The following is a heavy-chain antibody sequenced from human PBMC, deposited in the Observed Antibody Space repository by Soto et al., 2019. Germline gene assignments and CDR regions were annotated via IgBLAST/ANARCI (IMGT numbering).Heavy chain of an antibody. CDR1: GYTFTSNA. J-gene: IGHJ4*02. CDR2: INAGNGNT. V-gene: IGHV1-3*05. CDR3: ARVSGWYFLDY. D-gene: IGHD6-19*01. Sequence: QVQLVQSGAEEKKPGASVKVSCKASGYTFTSNAMHWVRQAPGQRLEWMGWINAGNGNTKYSQKFQGRVTITRDTSASTVYMELSSLRSEDTAVYYCARVSGWYFLDYWGQGTLVTVSS.